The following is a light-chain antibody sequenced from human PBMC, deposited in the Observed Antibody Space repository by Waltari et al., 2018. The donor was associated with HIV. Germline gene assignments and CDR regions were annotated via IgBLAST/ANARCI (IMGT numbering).Light chain of an antibody. J-gene: IGLJ2*01. CDR2: GND. CDR1: SCNSGSQP. CDR3: ASWDDSLKVVV. V-gene: IGLV1-44*01. Sequence: QPVLPQPPSAFGSPAQRLTCPCSGSSCNSGSQPVNWYQHLPGTAPTLLIFGNDQRPSGVPARFSGSKSGTSASLAISGLRSEDEGEYYCASWDDSLKVVVFGGGTKLTV.